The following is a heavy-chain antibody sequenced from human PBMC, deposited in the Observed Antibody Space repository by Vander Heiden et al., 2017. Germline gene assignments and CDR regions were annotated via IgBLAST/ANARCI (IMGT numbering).Heavy chain of an antibody. D-gene: IGHD3-22*01. CDR2: INSDGSST. Sequence: EVQLVESGGGLVQPGGSLRLSCAASGFTFSSYWMHWVRQAPGKGRVWVSRINSDGSSTSYADSVKGRFTISRDNAKNTLYLQMNSLRAEDTAVYYCARGPDYYEGAFDIWGQGTMVTVSS. J-gene: IGHJ3*02. CDR1: GFTFSSYW. V-gene: IGHV3-74*01. CDR3: ARGPDYYEGAFDI.